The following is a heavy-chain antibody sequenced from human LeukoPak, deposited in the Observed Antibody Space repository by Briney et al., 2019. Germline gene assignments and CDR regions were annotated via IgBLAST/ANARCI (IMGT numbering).Heavy chain of an antibody. V-gene: IGHV1-2*02. CDR2: INPNSGGT. CDR1: GYTFTGYY. J-gene: IGHJ4*02. Sequence: EASVKVSCKASGYTFTGYYMHWVRQAPGQGLEWMGWINPNSGGTNYAQKFQGRVTMTRDTSISTAYMELSRLRSDDTAVYYCARALVVPAAIYYFDYWGQGTPVTVSS. CDR3: ARALVVPAAIYYFDY. D-gene: IGHD2-2*01.